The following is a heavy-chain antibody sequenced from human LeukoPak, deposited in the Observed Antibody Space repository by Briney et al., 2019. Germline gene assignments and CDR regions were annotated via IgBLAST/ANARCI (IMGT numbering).Heavy chain of an antibody. CDR2: INPSSGGT. V-gene: IGHV1-2*02. J-gene: IGHJ3*02. Sequence: GASVKVSCKASGYTFTGYYMHWVRQAPGQGLEWMGWINPSSGGTNYAQKFQGRVTMTRDTSISTAYMELSRLRSDDTAVYYCARLTYYDFWSGYNYAFDIWGQGTVVTVSS. CDR1: GYTFTGYY. D-gene: IGHD3-3*01. CDR3: ARLTYYDFWSGYNYAFDI.